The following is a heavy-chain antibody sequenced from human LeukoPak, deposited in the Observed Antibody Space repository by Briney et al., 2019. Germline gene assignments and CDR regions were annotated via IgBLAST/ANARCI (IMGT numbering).Heavy chain of an antibody. J-gene: IGHJ4*02. V-gene: IGHV4-39*01. CDR3: ARIVGASDY. CDR1: GGSISSSSYY. D-gene: IGHD1-26*01. CDR2: IYYSGST. Sequence: SETLSLTCTVSGGSISSSSYYWGWIRQPPGKGLEWIGSIYYSGSTYYNPSLKSRVTISVDTSKNQFSLKLSSVTAADTAVYHCARIVGASDYWGQGTLVTVSS.